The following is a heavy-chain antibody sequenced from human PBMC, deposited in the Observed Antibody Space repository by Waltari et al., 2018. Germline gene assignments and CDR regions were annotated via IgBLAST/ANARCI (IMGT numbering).Heavy chain of an antibody. CDR3: ASHVSESGQRGFDN. J-gene: IGHJ4*02. V-gene: IGHV4-4*02. Sequence: QVHLEESGPGLVETSGTLSLTCTVSGGFLSSNWWSWVRQPPTKGLEWNGEIHHGGTTYYNTSLQSRVTISMDNSRNQFSLRLYSVAAADTATYYCASHVSESGQRGFDNWGQGILVTVSS. D-gene: IGHD3-3*01. CDR2: IHHGGTT. CDR1: GGFLSSNW.